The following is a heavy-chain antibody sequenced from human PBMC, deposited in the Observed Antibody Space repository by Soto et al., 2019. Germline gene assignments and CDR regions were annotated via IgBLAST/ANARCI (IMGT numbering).Heavy chain of an antibody. CDR2: IYYSGST. CDR1: GGSISSSNHY. J-gene: IGHJ6*02. Sequence: ETLSLTCSVSGGSISSSNHYWGWIRQPPGKGLEWIGNIYYSGSTNYNSSLKSRVTISVDTSKNQFSLKLSSVTAADTAVYYCARLTYYYDSSGYSSYFYGMDVWGQGTTVTVSS. V-gene: IGHV4-39*01. D-gene: IGHD3-22*01. CDR3: ARLTYYYDSSGYSSYFYGMDV.